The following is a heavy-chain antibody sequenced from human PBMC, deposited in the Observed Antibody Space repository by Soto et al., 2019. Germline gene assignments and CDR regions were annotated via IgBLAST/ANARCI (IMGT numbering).Heavy chain of an antibody. D-gene: IGHD1-26*01. V-gene: IGHV3-30*18. CDR2: TSYDGSNT. J-gene: IGHJ4*02. CDR3: AKDAYSGSYNDY. Sequence: GGSLRLSCAASGFTFSRYGMHWVRQAPGKGLEWVAFTSYDGSNTYYADSVKGRFTVSRDNSKNTLYLQMNSLRAEDTAIYYCAKDAYSGSYNDYWGQGTLVTVSS. CDR1: GFTFSRYG.